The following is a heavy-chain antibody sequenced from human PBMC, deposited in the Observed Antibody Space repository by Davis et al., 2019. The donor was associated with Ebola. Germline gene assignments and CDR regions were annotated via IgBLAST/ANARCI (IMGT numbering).Heavy chain of an antibody. CDR3: ARDGSSSADY. Sequence: GESLKISCAASGFTVSSNYMSWVRQTPGKGLEWVSVIYSGGSTYYADSVKGRFTISRDNSKNTLYLQMNSLRAEDTAVYYCARDGSSSADYWGQGTLVTVSS. CDR2: IYSGGST. CDR1: GFTVSSNY. J-gene: IGHJ4*02. V-gene: IGHV3-53*01. D-gene: IGHD6-6*01.